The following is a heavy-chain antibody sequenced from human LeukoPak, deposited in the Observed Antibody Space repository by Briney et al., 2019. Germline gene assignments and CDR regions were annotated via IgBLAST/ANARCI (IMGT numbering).Heavy chain of an antibody. CDR3: ATRVFCSGDVFYSDY. CDR1: GLSFRSAW. V-gene: IGHV3-15*07. D-gene: IGHD2-15*01. CDR2: IIRYGDHGRA. J-gene: IGHJ4*02. Sequence: GGPLRLSCGAPGLSFRSAWMTWVRQAPGKGLEWVGRIIRYGDHGRAEYAALVKGRFTITREDSKKILYLQMNSLEVSDSAVYYCATRVFCSGDVFYSDYGGQGPRVTVFS.